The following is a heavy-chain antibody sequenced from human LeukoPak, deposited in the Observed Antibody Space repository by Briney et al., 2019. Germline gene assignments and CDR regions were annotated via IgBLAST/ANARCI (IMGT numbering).Heavy chain of an antibody. Sequence: SQTLSLTCTVSGGSISSGDYYWSWIRQPPGKGLEWIGYIYYSGSTYYNPSLKSRITISINTSKNQFSLKLSSVTAADTAVYYCAREGRYTGFVENWGQGTLVTVSS. CDR2: IYYSGST. V-gene: IGHV4-30-4*01. CDR1: GGSISSGDYY. D-gene: IGHD5-12*01. CDR3: AREGRYTGFVEN. J-gene: IGHJ4*02.